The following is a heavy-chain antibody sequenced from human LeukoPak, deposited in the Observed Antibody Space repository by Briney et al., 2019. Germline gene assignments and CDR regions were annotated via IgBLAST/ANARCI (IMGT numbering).Heavy chain of an antibody. CDR3: ARCQAGILTGYYPRGWTSYYYYYGMDV. CDR2: IKQDGSEK. V-gene: IGHV3-7*01. J-gene: IGHJ6*02. D-gene: IGHD3-9*01. Sequence: GGSLRLSCAASGFTFSSYWMSWVRQAPGKGLEWVANIKQDGSEKYYVDSVKGRFTISRDNAKNSLYLQMNSLSAEDTAVYYCARCQAGILTGYYPRGWTSYYYYYGMDVWGQGTTVTVSS. CDR1: GFTFSSYW.